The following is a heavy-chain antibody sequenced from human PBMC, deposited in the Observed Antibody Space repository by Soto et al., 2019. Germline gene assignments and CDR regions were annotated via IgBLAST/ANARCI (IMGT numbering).Heavy chain of an antibody. CDR3: AKHGSGVGATVSYGMDV. Sequence: PGGSLRLSCAASGFTFSSYGMHWVRQAPGKGLEWVAVISYDGSNKYYADSVKGRFTISRDNSKNTLYLQMNSLRAEDTAVYYCAKHGSGVGATVSYGMDVWGQGTTVTVSS. D-gene: IGHD1-26*01. V-gene: IGHV3-30*18. J-gene: IGHJ6*02. CDR1: GFTFSSYG. CDR2: ISYDGSNK.